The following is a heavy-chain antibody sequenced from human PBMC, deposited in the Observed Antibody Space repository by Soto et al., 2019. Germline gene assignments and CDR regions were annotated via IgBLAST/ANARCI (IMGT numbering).Heavy chain of an antibody. J-gene: IGHJ5*02. D-gene: IGHD3-22*01. V-gene: IGHV4-59*01. CDR1: GGSISSYY. CDR2: ISDSGRT. CDR3: ARDDSSGYHNWFDP. Sequence: PSETLSLTCTVSGGSISSYYWSWIRQPPGEGLEWIGYISDSGRTDYNPSLKSRVTISLDTSKNQFALRLSSVTAADTAVYYCARDDSSGYHNWFDPWGKGTLVTVS.